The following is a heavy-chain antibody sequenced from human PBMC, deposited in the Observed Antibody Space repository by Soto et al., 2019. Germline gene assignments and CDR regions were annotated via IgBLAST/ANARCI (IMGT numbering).Heavy chain of an antibody. D-gene: IGHD3-16*02. CDR3: ARDRGHYVSAISRTYGMDV. V-gene: IGHV4-59*12. CDR1: NGSLNFYY. Sequence: SETLSLPCYVSNGSLNFYYWSWIRQPPGKELEWIGNLYYRGTTNYNPSLQGRVTMSIDTSKNQFSLMLTSVTAADTAVYFCARDRGHYVSAISRTYGMDVWGQGTTVTVSS. J-gene: IGHJ6*02. CDR2: LYYRGTT.